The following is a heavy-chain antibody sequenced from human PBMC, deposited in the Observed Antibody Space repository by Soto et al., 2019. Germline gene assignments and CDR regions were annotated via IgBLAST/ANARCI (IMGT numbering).Heavy chain of an antibody. CDR3: ARAYAGSGWYGYYYYYGMDV. CDR1: GYTFTSYY. J-gene: IGHJ6*02. Sequence: ASVKVSCKASGYTFTSYYMHWVRQAPGQGLEWMGIINPSGGSTSYAQKFQGRVTMTRDTSTSTVYMELSSLRSEDTAAYYCARAYAGSGWYGYYYYYGMDVWGQGTTVTVSS. D-gene: IGHD6-19*01. V-gene: IGHV1-46*01. CDR2: INPSGGST.